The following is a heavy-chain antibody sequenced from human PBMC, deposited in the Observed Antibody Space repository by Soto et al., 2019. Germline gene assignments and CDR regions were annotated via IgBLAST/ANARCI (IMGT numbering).Heavy chain of an antibody. V-gene: IGHV4-30-4*01. CDR1: GGSISSGDYY. CDR2: IYYSGST. J-gene: IGHJ6*02. Sequence: PSETLSLTCTVSGGSISSGDYYWSWIRQPPGKGLEWIGYIYYSGSTYYNPSLKSLVTISVDTSKNQFSLKLSSVTAADTAVYYCASTSSPPLYYDILTGTIYYYYGMDVWGQGTTVTVSS. CDR3: ASTSSPPLYYDILTGTIYYYYGMDV. D-gene: IGHD3-9*01.